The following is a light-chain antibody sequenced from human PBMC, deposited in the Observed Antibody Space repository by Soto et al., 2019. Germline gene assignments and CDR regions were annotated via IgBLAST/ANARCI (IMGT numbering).Light chain of an antibody. CDR2: GAS. J-gene: IGKJ4*01. CDR3: QQYGSSPT. Sequence: EIVLTQSPGTLSLSPGGRATLSCRASQSVRSNYLAWYQQKAGQAPRLLFYGASNSATGIPDRFSGSGSGKDFTLTISRLEPEDFAVYYCQQYGSSPTFGGGTKVEIK. CDR1: QSVRSNY. V-gene: IGKV3-20*01.